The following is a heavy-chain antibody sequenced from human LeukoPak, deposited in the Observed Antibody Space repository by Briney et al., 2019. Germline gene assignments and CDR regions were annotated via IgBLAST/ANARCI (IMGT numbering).Heavy chain of an antibody. D-gene: IGHD5-18*01. CDR1: GFTFSSYS. Sequence: GGSLRLSCAASGFTFSSYSMNWVRQAPGKGLEWVSSISSSSSYIYYADSVKGRFTISRDNAKNTLYLQMNSLRAEDTAVYYCATWGSYGYVFGYWGQGTLVSVSS. V-gene: IGHV3-21*01. CDR2: ISSSSSYI. CDR3: ATWGSYGYVFGY. J-gene: IGHJ4*02.